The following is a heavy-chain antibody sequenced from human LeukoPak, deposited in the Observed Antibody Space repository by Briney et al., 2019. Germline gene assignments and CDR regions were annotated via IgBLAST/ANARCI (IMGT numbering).Heavy chain of an antibody. J-gene: IGHJ4*02. CDR3: ARSYYYDYRQIDY. CDR1: GDSISTSSYY. CDR2: IYYSGST. D-gene: IGHD3-22*01. V-gene: IGHV4-39*01. Sequence: SETLSLTCTVSGDSISTSSYYWGWIRQPPGKGLEWLGSIYYSGSTYYNPSLKSRVTISVDTSKNQFSLNLYSVTAADTAVFYCARSYYYDYRQIDYWGQGTLVTASS.